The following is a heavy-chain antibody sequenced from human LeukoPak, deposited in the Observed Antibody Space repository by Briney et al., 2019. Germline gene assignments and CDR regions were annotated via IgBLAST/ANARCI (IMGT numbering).Heavy chain of an antibody. V-gene: IGHV3-9*01. CDR2: ISWNSGSI. D-gene: IGHD6-13*01. J-gene: IGHJ6*03. Sequence: GGSLRLSCAASGFTFDDYAMHWVRQAPGKGLEGVSGISWNSGSIGYADSVKGRFTISRDNDKSSLFLQMNSLRAEETGVYYCASDSSSSPAYYHYYMDAWGKGTTVTVSS. CDR3: ASDSSSSPAYYHYYMDA. CDR1: GFTFDDYA.